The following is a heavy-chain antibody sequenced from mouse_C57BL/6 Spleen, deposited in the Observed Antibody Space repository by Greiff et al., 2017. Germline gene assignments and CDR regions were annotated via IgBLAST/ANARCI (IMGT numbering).Heavy chain of an antibody. CDR1: GFTFSDYY. CDR2: INYDGSST. J-gene: IGHJ2*01. D-gene: IGHD1-1*01. CDR3: AREDYYGSYYFDY. Sequence: EVMLVESEGGLVQPGSSMKLSCTASGFTFSDYYMAWVRQVPEKGLEWVANINYDGSSTYYLDSLKSRFIISRDNAKNILYLQMVRLKSEDTATYYCAREDYYGSYYFDYWGQGTTLTVSS. V-gene: IGHV5-16*01.